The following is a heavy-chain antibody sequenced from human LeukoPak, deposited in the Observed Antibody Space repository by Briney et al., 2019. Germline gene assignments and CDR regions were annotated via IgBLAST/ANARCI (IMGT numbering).Heavy chain of an antibody. V-gene: IGHV4-39*01. D-gene: IGHD2-2*01. CDR2: LSNNGST. J-gene: IGHJ4*02. CDR3: ARQMGYCSTSSCHTSDYFDS. Sequence: WETLSLTCSVSGGSITTIFYFWGWIRQPPGKGLEWIGTLSNNGSTYYNPSLKSRLTISVDTSKNHFSLKVNSVTVADTAVYYCARQMGYCSTSSCHTSDYFDSWGQGALVTVSS. CDR1: GGSITTIFYF.